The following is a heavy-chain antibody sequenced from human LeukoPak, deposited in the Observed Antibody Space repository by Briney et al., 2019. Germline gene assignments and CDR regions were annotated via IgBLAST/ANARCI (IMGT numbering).Heavy chain of an antibody. CDR3: ARGPSLLWFGEGGYYMDV. D-gene: IGHD3-10*01. V-gene: IGHV4-59*01. CDR1: GGSISSYY. Sequence: SETLSLTCTASGGSISSYYWSWIRQPPGKGLEWIGYIYYSGSTNYNPSLKSRVTISVDTSKNQFSLKLSSVTAADTAVYYCARGPSLLWFGEGGYYMDVWGKGTAVTVSS. J-gene: IGHJ6*03. CDR2: IYYSGST.